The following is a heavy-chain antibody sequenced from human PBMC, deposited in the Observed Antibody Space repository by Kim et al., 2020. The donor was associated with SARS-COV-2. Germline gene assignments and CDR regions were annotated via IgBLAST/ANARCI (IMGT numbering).Heavy chain of an antibody. V-gene: IGHV3-33*06. J-gene: IGHJ4*02. D-gene: IGHD6-25*01. CDR1: GFTFSLFG. CDR3: VKDAAWVFDY. CDR2: IYHDGSHK. Sequence: GGSLRLSCAASGFTFSLFGIHWVRQAPGKGLEWVAIIYHDGSHKFYADSVKGRFTISRDNSKDTVDLHMNSLRGEDTAVYFCVKDAAWVFDYWGQGTLVT.